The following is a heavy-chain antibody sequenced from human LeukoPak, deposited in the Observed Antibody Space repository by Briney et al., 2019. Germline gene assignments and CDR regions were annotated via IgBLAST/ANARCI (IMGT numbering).Heavy chain of an antibody. CDR1: GYTFTGYY. V-gene: IGHV1-2*02. CDR2: INPNSGGT. J-gene: IGHJ5*02. D-gene: IGHD3-10*01. CDR3: ARGGFGSGSYYNDNWFDP. Sequence: ASVTVSCKASGYTFTGYYMHWVRQAPGQGLEWMGWINPNSGGTNYAQKFQGRVTMTRDTSISTAYMELSRLRSDDTAVYYCARGGFGSGSYYNDNWFDPWGQGTLVTVSS.